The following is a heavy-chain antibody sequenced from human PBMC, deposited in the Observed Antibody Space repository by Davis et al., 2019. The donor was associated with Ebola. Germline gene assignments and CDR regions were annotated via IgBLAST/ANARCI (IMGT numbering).Heavy chain of an antibody. CDR2: INHSGST. J-gene: IGHJ3*02. Sequence: MPSETLSLTCAVYGGSFSGYYWSWIRQPPGKGLEWIGEINHSGSTNYNPSLKSRVTISVDTSKNQFSLKLSSVTAADTAVYYCARRPSSWYRKAFDIWGQGTMVTVSS. CDR1: GGSFSGYY. D-gene: IGHD6-13*01. V-gene: IGHV4-34*01. CDR3: ARRPSSWYRKAFDI.